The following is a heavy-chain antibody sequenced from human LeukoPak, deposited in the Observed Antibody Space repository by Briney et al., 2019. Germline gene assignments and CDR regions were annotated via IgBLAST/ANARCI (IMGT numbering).Heavy chain of an antibody. CDR1: GYTLTSYG. CDR2: ISAYNGNT. Sequence: ASVKVSCKASGYTLTSYGIGWVRQAPGQGLEWMGWISAYNGNTNYAQKLQGRVTMTTDTSTSTAYMELRSLRSDDTAVYYCARVIMAGRFCDFWGQGTLVTVSS. CDR3: ARVIMAGRFCDF. V-gene: IGHV1-18*01. J-gene: IGHJ4*02. D-gene: IGHD6-19*01.